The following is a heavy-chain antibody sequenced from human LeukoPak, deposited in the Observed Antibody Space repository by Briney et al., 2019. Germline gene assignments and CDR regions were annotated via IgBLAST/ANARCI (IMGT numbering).Heavy chain of an antibody. CDR3: ARGPGYCSSTSCYPPTGFDY. J-gene: IGHJ4*02. CDR2: ISSSSSYT. V-gene: IGHV3-11*06. Sequence: PGGSLRLSCAASGFTFSDYCMSWIRQAPGKGLEWVSYISSSSSYTNYADSVKGRFTISRDNSKNTLYLQMNSLRAEDTAVYYCARGPGYCSSTSCYPPTGFDYWGQGTLVTVSS. D-gene: IGHD2-2*01. CDR1: GFTFSDYC.